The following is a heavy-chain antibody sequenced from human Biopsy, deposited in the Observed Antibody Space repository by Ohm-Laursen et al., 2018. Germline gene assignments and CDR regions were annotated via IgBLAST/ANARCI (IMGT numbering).Heavy chain of an antibody. D-gene: IGHD1-26*01. CDR1: GGTFINYA. Sequence: ESSAKVSCKPSGGTFINYAISWVRQAPGQGLEWMGGIIPMFGTANYAQMFQGRVTISADESTSTSYMELSSLTTEDTAIYYCARGPHSGSHSCFDYGGRGTRVTVST. V-gene: IGHV1-69*01. J-gene: IGHJ4*02. CDR2: IIPMFGTA. CDR3: ARGPHSGSHSCFDY.